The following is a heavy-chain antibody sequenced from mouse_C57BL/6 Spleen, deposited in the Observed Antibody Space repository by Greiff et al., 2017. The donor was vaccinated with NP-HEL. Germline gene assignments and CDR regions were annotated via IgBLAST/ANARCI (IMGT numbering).Heavy chain of an antibody. CDR1: GYTFTSYW. V-gene: IGHV1-50*01. CDR2: IDPSDSYT. CDR3: ARDYYGNYAWFAY. D-gene: IGHD2-1*01. J-gene: IGHJ3*01. Sequence: VQLQQSGAELVKPGASVKLSCKASGYTFTSYWMQWVKQRPGQGLEWIGEIDPSDSYTNYNQKFKGKATLTVDTSSSTAYMQLSSLTSEDSAVYYCARDYYGNYAWFAYWGQGTLVTVSA.